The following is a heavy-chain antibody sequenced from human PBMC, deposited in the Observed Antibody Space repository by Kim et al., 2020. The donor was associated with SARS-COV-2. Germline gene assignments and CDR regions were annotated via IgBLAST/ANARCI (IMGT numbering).Heavy chain of an antibody. J-gene: IGHJ4*02. CDR2: ISGSGGST. CDR1: GFTFNSYA. CDR3: AKGLVATAYGQPYYFDY. Sequence: GGSLRLSCAASGFTFNSYAMSWVRQAPGKGLEWVSAISGSGGSTYYADSVKGRFTISRDNSKNTLYLQMNSLRAEDTAVYYCAKGLVATAYGQPYYFDYWGQGTLVTVSS. D-gene: IGHD4-17*01. V-gene: IGHV3-23*01.